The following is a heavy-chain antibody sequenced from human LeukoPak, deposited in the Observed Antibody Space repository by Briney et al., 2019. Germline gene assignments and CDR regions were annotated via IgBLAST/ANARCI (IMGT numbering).Heavy chain of an antibody. CDR2: VSSSSSTI. Sequence: GGSLRLSCAASGFTFSSYSMNWVRQAPGKGLEWVSYVSSSSSTIYYADSVKGRFTISRDNAKNSLYLQMNSLRDEDTAVYYCARAGGSIAAAGTEGINFQHWGQGTLVTVSS. CDR1: GFTFSSYS. V-gene: IGHV3-48*02. CDR3: ARAGGSIAAAGTEGINFQH. D-gene: IGHD6-13*01. J-gene: IGHJ1*01.